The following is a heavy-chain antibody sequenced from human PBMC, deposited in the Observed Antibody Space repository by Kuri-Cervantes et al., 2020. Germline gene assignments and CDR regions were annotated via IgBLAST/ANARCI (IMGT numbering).Heavy chain of an antibody. J-gene: IGHJ6*02. CDR3: ARDGYYYDSSGHYYYYGMDV. D-gene: IGHD3-22*01. V-gene: IGHV3-48*02. Sequence: ETLSLTCTVSGGSISSSSYYWGWIRRPPGKGLEWVSYASNSSSTIYYADSVKGRFTISRDNAKNSLYLQMNSLRDEDTAVYYCARDGYYYDSSGHYYYYGMDVWGQGTTVTVSS. CDR2: ASNSSSTI. CDR1: GGSISSSS.